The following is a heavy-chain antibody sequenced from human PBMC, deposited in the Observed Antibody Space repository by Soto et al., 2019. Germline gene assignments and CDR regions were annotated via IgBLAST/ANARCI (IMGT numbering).Heavy chain of an antibody. V-gene: IGHV3-30*18. J-gene: IGHJ4*02. D-gene: IGHD3-3*01. CDR1: GFTFSSYG. CDR2: ISYDGSNK. CDR3: SKAAIYDFWSGYYPLDYCDS. Sequence: GGSLRLSCAASGFTFSSYGMHWVRQAPGKGLEWVAVISYDGSNKYYADSVKGRFTISRDNSKNTLYLQMNSLRAEDTAVYYCSKAAIYDFWSGYYPLDYCDSWCQGTRVTVSS.